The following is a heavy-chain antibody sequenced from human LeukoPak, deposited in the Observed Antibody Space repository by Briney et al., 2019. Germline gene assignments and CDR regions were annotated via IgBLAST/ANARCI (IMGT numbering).Heavy chain of an antibody. CDR3: ARDQGSLTRSWYTGY. CDR2: INPYSGDT. Sequence: ASVKVSCKASGYTFTSYYMHWVRQAPGQGLEWMGRINPYSGDTNFAQKLQGRVTMTRDTSITTAYMDLSSLTPENTAVYFCARDQGSLTRSWYTGYWGQGTQVTVSS. J-gene: IGHJ4*02. CDR1: GYTFTSYY. V-gene: IGHV1-2*06. D-gene: IGHD6-13*01.